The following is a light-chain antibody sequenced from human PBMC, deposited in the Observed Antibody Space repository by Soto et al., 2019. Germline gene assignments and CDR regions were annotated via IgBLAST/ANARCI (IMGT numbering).Light chain of an antibody. CDR1: PSVPNY. CDR3: EHSVTSPRT. CDR2: DAS. Sequence: CSRASPSVPNYLAWYQQKHGQXSRXXIYDASSRATGVPARFSGSGSGTDLAITISSLEPEDFEVYYCEHSVTSPRTFGGGTKVDIK. J-gene: IGKJ4*01. V-gene: IGKV3-11*01.